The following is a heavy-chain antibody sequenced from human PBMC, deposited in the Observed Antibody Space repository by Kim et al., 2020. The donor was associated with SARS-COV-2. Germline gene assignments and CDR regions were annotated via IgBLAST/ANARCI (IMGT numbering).Heavy chain of an antibody. V-gene: IGHV3-7*03. D-gene: IGHD6-19*01. CDR2: IREDGGVK. CDR3: AREEADSSGWGD. CDR1: GFTFSNYW. J-gene: IGHJ4*02. Sequence: GGSLRLSCVASGFTFSNYWMTWVRQAPGKGLEWVANIREDGGVKQYMDSVKGRFTISRDNAKNSLYLEVNSLRADDTAVYYCAREEADSSGWGDWGQGTLVTVSS.